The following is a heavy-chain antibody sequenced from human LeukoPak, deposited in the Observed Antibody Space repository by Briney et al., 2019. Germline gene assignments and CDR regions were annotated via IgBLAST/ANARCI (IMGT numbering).Heavy chain of an antibody. CDR2: IKGDESAR. V-gene: IGHV3-7*01. CDR3: ARDVGGSLDY. CDR1: GFTFITYW. J-gene: IGHJ4*02. D-gene: IGHD1-26*01. Sequence: GGSLRLSCAASGFTFITYWMAWVRQAPGKGLEWVANIKGDESARHQADSVKGRFTISRDNTQNSVYLQMSNLRGDDTAVYYCARDVGGSLDYWGQGTLVTVSS.